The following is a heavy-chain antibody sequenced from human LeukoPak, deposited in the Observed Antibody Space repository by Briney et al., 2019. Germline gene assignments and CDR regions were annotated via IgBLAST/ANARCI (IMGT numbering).Heavy chain of an antibody. V-gene: IGHV3-30*18. Sequence: PGXSLRLSCAASGFTFSSYGMHWVRQAPGKGLEWVAVISYDGSNKYYADSVKGRFTISRDNSKNTLYLQMNSLRAEDTAVYYCAKGGGKQWLKYYFDYWGQGTLVTVSS. D-gene: IGHD6-19*01. CDR2: ISYDGSNK. J-gene: IGHJ4*02. CDR1: GFTFSSYG. CDR3: AKGGGKQWLKYYFDY.